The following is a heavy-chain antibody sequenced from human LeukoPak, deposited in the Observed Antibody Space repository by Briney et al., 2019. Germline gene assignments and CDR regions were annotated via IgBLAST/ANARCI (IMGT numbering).Heavy chain of an antibody. V-gene: IGHV3-23*01. CDR3: AKDFRVPNWYNWNDGTFDY. D-gene: IGHD1-20*01. CDR2: IRGRGGST. J-gene: IGHJ4*02. Sequence: GGSLRLSCAASGFTFSSYAMSWVRQAPGKGLEWVSAIRGRGGSTYYADSVKGRFTISRDNSKNTLYLQMNSLRAEDTAVYYCAKDFRVPNWYNWNDGTFDYWGQGTLVTVSS. CDR1: GFTFSSYA.